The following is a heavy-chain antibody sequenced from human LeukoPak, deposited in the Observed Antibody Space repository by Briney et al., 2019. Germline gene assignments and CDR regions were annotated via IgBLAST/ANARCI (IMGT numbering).Heavy chain of an antibody. D-gene: IGHD4-11*01. J-gene: IGHJ4*02. CDR1: GFSFSSHG. Sequence: GGSLRLPCAASGFSFSSHGIHWVRQAPGKGLEWVAVISYDGSEKHYADSVKGRFTISRDNSKNTLYLQMNSLRVEDTAVYYCAKDLYSNSDYWGQGTLVTVSS. V-gene: IGHV3-30*18. CDR3: AKDLYSNSDY. CDR2: ISYDGSEK.